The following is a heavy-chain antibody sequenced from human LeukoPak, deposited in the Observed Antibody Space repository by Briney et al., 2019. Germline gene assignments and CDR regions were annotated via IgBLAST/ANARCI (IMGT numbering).Heavy chain of an antibody. CDR3: AKSETPYGMDV. CDR1: GFTFSSYG. V-gene: IGHV3-30*18. J-gene: IGHJ6*02. CDR2: ISYDGSNK. Sequence: PGRPLRLSCAASGFTFSSYGMHWVRQAPGKGLERVAVISYDGSNKYYADSVKGRFTISRDNSKNTLYLQMNSLRAEDTAVYYCAKSETPYGMDVWGQGTTVTVSS.